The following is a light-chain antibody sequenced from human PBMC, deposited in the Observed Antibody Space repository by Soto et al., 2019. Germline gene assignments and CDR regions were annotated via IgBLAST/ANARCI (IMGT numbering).Light chain of an antibody. CDR3: SSYSRSSTLV. J-gene: IGLJ2*01. V-gene: IGLV2-14*03. CDR2: DVT. Sequence: SALTQPASVSGSPGQSITISCTGTSSDVGGYNYVCWYQQHPGKAPKLMIYDVTYRPSGVSSRFSASKSGNTASLTISGLQAEDEADYYCSSYSRSSTLVFGGGTKLTVL. CDR1: SSDVGGYNY.